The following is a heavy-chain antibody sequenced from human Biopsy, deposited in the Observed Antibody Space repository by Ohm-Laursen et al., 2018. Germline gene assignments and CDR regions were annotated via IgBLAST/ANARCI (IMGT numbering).Heavy chain of an antibody. CDR2: IKRDGTTT. CDR1: GVTLSGYS. Sequence: SLRLSCAASGVTLSGYSMHWVRQAPGKGLLWVSRIKRDGTTTDYAESVKGRFTISRDNAKNTLYLQINSLRAEDTAVYYCARGGFFAYSTFDYWGQGALVTVSS. V-gene: IGHV3-74*01. CDR3: ARGGFFAYSTFDY. J-gene: IGHJ4*02. D-gene: IGHD4-11*01.